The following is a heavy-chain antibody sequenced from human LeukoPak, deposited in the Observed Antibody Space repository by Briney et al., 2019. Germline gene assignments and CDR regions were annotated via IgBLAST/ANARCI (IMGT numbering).Heavy chain of an antibody. Sequence: KPSETLSLTCTVSGGSISSYYWSWIRQPPGKGLEWMGYIYYSGSTNYNPSLKSRVTISVDTSKNQFSLKLSSVTAADTAVYYCARGPPLYCSSTSCYGGPYWYFDLWGRGTLVTVSS. CDR1: GGSISSYY. CDR3: ARGPPLYCSSTSCYGGPYWYFDL. V-gene: IGHV4-59*01. J-gene: IGHJ2*01. CDR2: IYYSGST. D-gene: IGHD2-2*01.